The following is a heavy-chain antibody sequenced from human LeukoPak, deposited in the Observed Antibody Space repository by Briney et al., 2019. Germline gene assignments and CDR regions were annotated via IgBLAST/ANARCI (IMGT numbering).Heavy chain of an antibody. CDR2: ISGSGGST. CDR1: GFTFSSYA. J-gene: IGHJ6*02. V-gene: IGHV3-23*01. Sequence: GGSLRLSRAASGFTFSSYAMSWVRQAPGKGLEWVSAISGSGGSTYCADSVKGRFTISRDNSKNTLYLQMNSLRAEDTAVYYCAKDGGGSLEWLPPMDVWGQGTTVTVSS. D-gene: IGHD3-3*01. CDR3: AKDGGGSLEWLPPMDV.